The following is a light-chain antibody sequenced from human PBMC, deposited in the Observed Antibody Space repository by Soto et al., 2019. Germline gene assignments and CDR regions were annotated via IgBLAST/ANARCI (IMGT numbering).Light chain of an antibody. V-gene: IGKV1-39*01. CDR1: QGISTY. CDR2: AAS. J-gene: IGKJ4*01. CDR3: QQSYNSPLT. Sequence: DIQMTQSPSSLSESAGDRVTITCRASQGISTYLNWYQQKPGKAPKVLIYAASSLQSGVPSRFSGSGSGTDFTLTISDLQPEDFASYYCQQSYNSPLTFGGGTKVDIK.